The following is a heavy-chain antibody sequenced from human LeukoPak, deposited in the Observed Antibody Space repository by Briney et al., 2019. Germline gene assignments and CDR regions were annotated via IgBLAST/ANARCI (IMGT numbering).Heavy chain of an antibody. Sequence: PSETLSLTCAVSGGSISSGGYSWSWIRQPPGKGLEWIAYIYYSGSTNYSPSLKSRVTISVDTSKNQFSLKLNSVTAADTAVYYCARHYGPWGQGTLVTVSS. CDR1: GGSISSGGYS. CDR2: IYYSGST. D-gene: IGHD3-16*01. V-gene: IGHV4-61*08. CDR3: ARHYGP. J-gene: IGHJ5*02.